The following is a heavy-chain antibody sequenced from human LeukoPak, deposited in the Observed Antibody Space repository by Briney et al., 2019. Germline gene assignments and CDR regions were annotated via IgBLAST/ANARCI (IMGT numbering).Heavy chain of an antibody. V-gene: IGHV4-59*12. CDR3: ARRYGSGSYYHYYYMDV. CDR2: IYYSGST. D-gene: IGHD3-10*01. Sequence: SETLSLTCTVSGGSISGYYWSWIRQPPGKGLEWIGYIYYSGSTNYNPSLKSRVTMSVDTSTNQFSLKLSSVTAADTAVYYCARRYGSGSYYHYYYMDVWGKGTTVTISS. J-gene: IGHJ6*03. CDR1: GGSISGYY.